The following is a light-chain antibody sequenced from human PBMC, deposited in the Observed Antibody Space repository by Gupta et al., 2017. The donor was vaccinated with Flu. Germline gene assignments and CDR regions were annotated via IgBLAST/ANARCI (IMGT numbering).Light chain of an antibody. CDR1: QSVLYSSNNKNY. CDR2: WAS. J-gene: IGKJ2*03. V-gene: IGKV4-1*01. Sequence: DIVMTQFPDSLAVSLGGRATINCKSSQSVLYSSNNKNYLAWYQQKPGQPPRLLVYWASTRESGVPDRFSGSGSGTDFTLTISSLQAEDVAFYYCQQYYGTPFSFGQGTKLEIK. CDR3: QQYYGTPFS.